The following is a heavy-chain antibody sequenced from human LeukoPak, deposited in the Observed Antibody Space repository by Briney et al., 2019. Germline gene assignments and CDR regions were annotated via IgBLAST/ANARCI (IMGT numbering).Heavy chain of an antibody. CDR2: IYYSGST. CDR1: GGSISSSSYY. D-gene: IGHD3-10*01. J-gene: IGHJ6*03. CDR3: ARIRYYCGSGSYYDYYYYYMDV. V-gene: IGHV4-39*01. Sequence: PSETLSLTCTVSGGSISSSSYYWGWIRQPPGTGLEWIGSIYYSGSTYYNPSLKSRVTISVDTSKNQFSLKLSSVTAADTAVYYCARIRYYCGSGSYYDYYYYYMDVWGKGTTVTVSS.